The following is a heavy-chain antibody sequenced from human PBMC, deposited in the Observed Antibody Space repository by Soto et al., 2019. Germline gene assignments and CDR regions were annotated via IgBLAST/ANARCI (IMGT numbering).Heavy chain of an antibody. J-gene: IGHJ4*02. V-gene: IGHV3-23*01. Sequence: EVQLWEAGGGLVQPGGSLRLSCAASGFTFSSYAISWVRQAPGKGLEWVSAISGSGGSTYYADAVKGRFTISRDKSKNTLYLQMNSLRAEDTAVYYCAKDRSGGYCSSTSCPSDFDYWGQGTLVTVSS. CDR2: ISGSGGST. D-gene: IGHD2-2*01. CDR1: GFTFSSYA. CDR3: AKDRSGGYCSSTSCPSDFDY.